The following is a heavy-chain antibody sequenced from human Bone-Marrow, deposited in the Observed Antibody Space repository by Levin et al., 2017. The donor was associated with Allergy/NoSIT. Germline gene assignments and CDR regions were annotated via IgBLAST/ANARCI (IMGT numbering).Heavy chain of an antibody. CDR1: GYTFTSYG. J-gene: IGHJ4*02. Sequence: GESLKISCKASGYTFTSYGISWVRQAPGQGLEWMGWISAYNGNTNYAQKLQGRVTMTTDTSTSPAYMELRRLRSDDTAVYYCARDLGGDYFHYWGQGTLVTVSS. CDR3: ARDLGGDYFHY. V-gene: IGHV1-18*01. D-gene: IGHD4-17*01. CDR2: ISAYNGNT.